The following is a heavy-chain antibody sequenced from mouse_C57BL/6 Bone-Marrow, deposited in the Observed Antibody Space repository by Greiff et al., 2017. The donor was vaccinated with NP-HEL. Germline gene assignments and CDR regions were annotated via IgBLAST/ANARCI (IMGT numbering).Heavy chain of an antibody. CDR1: GYTFTDYY. CDR2: INPYNGGT. J-gene: IGHJ2*01. Sequence: VQLQQSGPVLVKPGASVKMSCMASGYTFTDYYMNWVKQSHGKSLEWIGVINPYNGGTSYNQKFKGKATLTVDKSSSTAYMELNSLTSEDSAVYYCARCYYYGSSLDYWGQGTTLTVSS. V-gene: IGHV1-19*01. CDR3: ARCYYYGSSLDY. D-gene: IGHD1-1*01.